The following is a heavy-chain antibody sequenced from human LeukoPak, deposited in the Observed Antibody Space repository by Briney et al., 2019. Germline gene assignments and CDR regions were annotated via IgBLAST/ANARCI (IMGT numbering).Heavy chain of an antibody. D-gene: IGHD3-22*01. J-gene: IGHJ3*02. Sequence: SQTLSLTCAISGDSVSSNSAAWNWIRQSPSRGLEWLGRTYYRSKWYNDYAVSVKSRITINPDTSKNQFSLQLNSVTPEDTAVYYCARYYYDSSGYFPAALRGAFDIWGQGTMVTVPS. CDR3: ARYYYDSSGYFPAALRGAFDI. CDR2: TYYRSKWYN. V-gene: IGHV6-1*01. CDR1: GDSVSSNSAA.